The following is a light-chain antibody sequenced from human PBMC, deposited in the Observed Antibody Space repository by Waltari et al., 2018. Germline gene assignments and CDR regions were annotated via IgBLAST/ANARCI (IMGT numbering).Light chain of an antibody. J-gene: IGKJ1*01. CDR2: GAS. CDR1: QAIRRS. Sequence: ENVLTQSPATLSVSPGARAILSCRTSQAIRRSLASYQQKPGPAPMLVIYGASIRATGVPARFSGGGSETEVAFSISGVQSKSIAVYYCQQYNHWPPGTFGEGTKVEI. V-gene: IGKV3-15*01. CDR3: QQYNHWPPGT.